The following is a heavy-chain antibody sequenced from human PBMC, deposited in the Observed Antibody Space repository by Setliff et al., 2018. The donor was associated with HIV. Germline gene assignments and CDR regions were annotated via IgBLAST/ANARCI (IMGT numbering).Heavy chain of an antibody. CDR2: INPGTGNT. J-gene: IGHJ4*02. Sequence: ASVKVSCKASGYDFKIYDINWVRQVAGQGLEWMGWINPGTGNTGYPQNFSGRVTITADESTSTAYMELSSLRSEDTAVYYCARGLRGDGYNYPLYYFDYWGQGTLVTVSS. CDR1: GYDFKIYD. D-gene: IGHD5-12*01. CDR3: ARGLRGDGYNYPLYYFDY. V-gene: IGHV1-8*03.